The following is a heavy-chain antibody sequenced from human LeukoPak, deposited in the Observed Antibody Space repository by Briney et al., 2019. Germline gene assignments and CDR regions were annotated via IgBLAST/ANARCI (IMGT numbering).Heavy chain of an antibody. CDR3: ARASYGGNPGDY. CDR1: GGTFSSYA. CDR2: INPNDGST. Sequence: GASVTVSCKASGGTFSSYAISWVRQAPGQGLERMGTINPNDGSTNYAQNFQGRDTMTRDTSTSTFYMELSSLRSEDTAVYYCARASYGGNPGDYWGQGTLVTVSS. D-gene: IGHD4-23*01. J-gene: IGHJ4*02. V-gene: IGHV1-46*01.